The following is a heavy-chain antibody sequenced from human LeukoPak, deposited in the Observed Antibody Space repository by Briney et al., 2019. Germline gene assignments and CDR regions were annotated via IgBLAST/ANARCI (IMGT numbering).Heavy chain of an antibody. Sequence: NPSETLSLTCTVSGGSISSGSYYWSWIRQPVGKGLEWIGRIYTSGSTNYNPSLKSRVTISVDTSKNQFSLKLSSVTAADTAVYYCARDILRDSSSGPGAFDYWGQGTLVTVSS. CDR1: GGSISSGSYY. CDR2: IYTSGST. D-gene: IGHD3-22*01. CDR3: ARDILRDSSSGPGAFDY. J-gene: IGHJ4*02. V-gene: IGHV4-61*02.